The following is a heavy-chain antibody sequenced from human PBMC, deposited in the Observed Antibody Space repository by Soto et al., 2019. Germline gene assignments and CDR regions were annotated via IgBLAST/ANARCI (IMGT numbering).Heavy chain of an antibody. CDR3: ARDKTGSYPYNWFDP. V-gene: IGHV3-33*01. J-gene: IGHJ5*02. Sequence: GGSLRLACAASGFTFSNYAIHWVRQAPGKGLEWVSVIWSDGSNKYYTDSVKGRFTISRDNSKNTVHLQMNSLRAEGTAVYYCARDKTGSYPYNWFDPWGQGT. CDR1: GFTFSNYA. CDR2: IWSDGSNK. D-gene: IGHD1-26*01.